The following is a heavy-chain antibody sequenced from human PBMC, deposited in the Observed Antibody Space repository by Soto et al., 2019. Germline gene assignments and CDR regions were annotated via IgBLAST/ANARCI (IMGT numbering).Heavy chain of an antibody. CDR1: GGSISSSNW. Sequence: QVQLQESGPGLVKPSGTLSLTCALSGGSISSSNWWSWVRQPPGKGLEWIGEIHHSGSTNYKSSLKSRVTISVDKSKNQSSLKLTSVTAADTAVYYCARNGYSNGWYHFDYWGQGILVTVSS. CDR2: IHHSGST. J-gene: IGHJ4*02. V-gene: IGHV4-4*02. CDR3: ARNGYSNGWYHFDY. D-gene: IGHD6-19*01.